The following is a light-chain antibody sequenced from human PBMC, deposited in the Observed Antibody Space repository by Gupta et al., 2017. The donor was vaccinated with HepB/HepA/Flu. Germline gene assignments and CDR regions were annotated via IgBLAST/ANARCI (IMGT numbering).Light chain of an antibody. J-gene: IGKJ1*01. Sequence: DIQMTQSPSTLSASVGDRVTITCRASQSISSWLAWYQQKAGQAPKLLIYKASRLESGVPSRFSGSGSGTEFTLTISSRQTDDFANYYCQQDNSHGTFGQGTKVEIK. CDR2: KAS. CDR1: QSISSW. V-gene: IGKV1-5*03. CDR3: QQDNSHGT.